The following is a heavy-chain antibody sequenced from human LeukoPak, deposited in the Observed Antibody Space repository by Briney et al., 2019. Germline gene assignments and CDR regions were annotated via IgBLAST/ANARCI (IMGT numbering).Heavy chain of an antibody. CDR2: IYSGGST. CDR1: EFSVGSNY. J-gene: IGHJ5*02. D-gene: IGHD1-14*01. Sequence: GGSLRLSCAASEFSVGSNYMTWVRQAPGKGLEWVSLIYSGGSTYYADSVKGRFTISRDNVMNSLYLQMNSLSPEDTALYYCVKDRRNPYRPEGPFDPWGQGTLVTVSS. CDR3: VKDRRNPYRPEGPFDP. V-gene: IGHV3-53*05.